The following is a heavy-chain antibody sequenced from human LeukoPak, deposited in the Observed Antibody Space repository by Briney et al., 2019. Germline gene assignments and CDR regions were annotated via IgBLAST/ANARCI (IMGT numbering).Heavy chain of an antibody. CDR1: GFTFSSYA. CDR2: ISYDGSKK. CDR3: ARGNYDILTGSSFDY. V-gene: IGHV3-30-3*01. Sequence: PGGSLRLSCAVSGFTFSSYAMHWVRQAPGKGLEWVAVISYDGSKKYYADSVKGRFTISRDNSKNTLYLQMNSLRAEDTAVYYCARGNYDILTGSSFDYWGQGTLVTGSS. J-gene: IGHJ4*02. D-gene: IGHD3-9*01.